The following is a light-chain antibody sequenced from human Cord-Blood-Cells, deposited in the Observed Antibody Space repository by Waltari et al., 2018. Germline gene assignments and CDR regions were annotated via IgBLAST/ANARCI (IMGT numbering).Light chain of an antibody. CDR3: CSYAGSSTFV. CDR1: SSHVGIYNL. Sequence: QPALTQPASSSGSPGQSITISCTGPSSHVGIYNLVSWYQQHPGKAPKLMIYEGSKRPSGVSNRFSGSKSGNTASLTISGLQAEDEADYYCCSYAGSSTFVFGTGTKVTVL. J-gene: IGLJ1*01. CDR2: EGS. V-gene: IGLV2-23*03.